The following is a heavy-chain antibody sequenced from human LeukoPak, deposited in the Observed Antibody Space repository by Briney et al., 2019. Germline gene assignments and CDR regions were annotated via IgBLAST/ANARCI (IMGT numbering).Heavy chain of an antibody. CDR3: ARVRGSSGSTEAADAFDI. CDR1: GGSISSYY. CDR2: IYHSGST. Sequence: SETLSLACTVSGGSISSYYWSWIRQPPGKGLEWIGYIYHSGSTYYNPSLKSRVTISVDRSKNQFSLKLSSVTAADTAVYYCARVRGSSGSTEAADAFDIWGQGTMVTVSS. V-gene: IGHV4-59*12. D-gene: IGHD3-22*01. J-gene: IGHJ3*02.